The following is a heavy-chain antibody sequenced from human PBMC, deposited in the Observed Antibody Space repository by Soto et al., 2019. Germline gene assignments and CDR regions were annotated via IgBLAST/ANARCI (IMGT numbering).Heavy chain of an antibody. CDR2: ISGSGGST. Sequence: AGGSLRLSCAASGFTFSSYAMSWVRQAPGKGLEWVSAISGSGGSTYYADSVKGRFTISRDNSKNTLYLQMNSLRAEDTAVYYCAKDLEIVVSQGSYYGMDVWGQGTTVTVSS. CDR3: AKDLEIVVSQGSYYGMDV. V-gene: IGHV3-23*01. J-gene: IGHJ6*02. D-gene: IGHD3-22*01. CDR1: GFTFSSYA.